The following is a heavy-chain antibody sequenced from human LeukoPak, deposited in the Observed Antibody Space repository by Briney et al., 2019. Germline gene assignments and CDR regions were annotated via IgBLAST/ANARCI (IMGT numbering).Heavy chain of an antibody. D-gene: IGHD1-7*01. CDR2: IYYSGST. J-gene: IGHJ4*02. V-gene: IGHV4-61*01. Sequence: SETLSLTCTVSGGSVSSGSYYWSWIRQPPGKGLEWIGYIYYSGSTNYNPSLKSRVTISVDTSKNQFSLKLSSVTAADTAVYYCARESRITATTPPARGRTNYFDYWGQGTLVTVSS. CDR1: GGSVSSGSYY. CDR3: ARESRITATTPPARGRTNYFDY.